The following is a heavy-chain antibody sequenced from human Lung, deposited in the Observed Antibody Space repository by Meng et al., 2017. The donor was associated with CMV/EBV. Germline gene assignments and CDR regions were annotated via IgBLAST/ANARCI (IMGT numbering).Heavy chain of an antibody. D-gene: IGHD2-2*01. CDR3: ARSPEFYQLLPGPYYYYGMDV. CDR1: RGTFRRYV. V-gene: IGHV1-69*05. Sequence: SSVTVSCKHSRGTFRRYVISWVRQAPGQGLEWMGGIIHIFGTANYAQKFQGRVTITTDESTSTVYMELSSLRSEDTAVYYCARSPEFYQLLPGPYYYYGMDVWGQGTTVTVSS. J-gene: IGHJ6*02. CDR2: IIHIFGTA.